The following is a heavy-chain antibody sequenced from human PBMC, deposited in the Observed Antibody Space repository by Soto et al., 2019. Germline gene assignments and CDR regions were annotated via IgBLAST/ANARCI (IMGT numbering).Heavy chain of an antibody. Sequence: QVQLVESGGGVVQPGRSLRLSCAASGFTFSSYAMHWVRQAPGKGLEWVAVISYDGSNKYYADSVKGRFTISRDNSEKTLYLQMNSLRAEDTAVYYCARDWGVGYCSGGSCYSRNYYYGMDVWGQGTTVTVSS. CDR2: ISYDGSNK. V-gene: IGHV3-30-3*01. CDR1: GFTFSSYA. CDR3: ARDWGVGYCSGGSCYSRNYYYGMDV. D-gene: IGHD2-15*01. J-gene: IGHJ6*02.